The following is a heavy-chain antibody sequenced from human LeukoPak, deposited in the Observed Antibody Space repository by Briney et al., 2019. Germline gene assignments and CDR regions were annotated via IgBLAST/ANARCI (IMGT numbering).Heavy chain of an antibody. CDR3: ARDGGSSWYFDY. V-gene: IGHV3-11*04. J-gene: IGHJ4*02. D-gene: IGHD6-13*01. CDR2: ISSSGNTT. Sequence: GGSLRLSCAASGFTFSDYYMSWIRQAPGKGLEWVSYISSSGNTTYHADSVKGRFTISRDNAKNSLYLQMSSLRAEDTAVYYRARDGGSSWYFDYWGQGTLVTVSS. CDR1: GFTFSDYY.